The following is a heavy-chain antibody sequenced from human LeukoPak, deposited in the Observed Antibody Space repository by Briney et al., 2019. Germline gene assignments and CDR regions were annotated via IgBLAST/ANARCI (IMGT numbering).Heavy chain of an antibody. CDR1: GYTFTSYY. J-gene: IGHJ4*02. D-gene: IGHD2-21*02. Sequence: ASVKVSCKTSGYTFTSYYMHWVRQAPGQGLEWVGWISAYNGNTNYAQKLQGRVTMTTDTSTTTAYMELRSLRSDDTAVYYCARYCGGDCYHPANYWGQGTLVTVSS. V-gene: IGHV1-18*04. CDR3: ARYCGGDCYHPANY. CDR2: ISAYNGNT.